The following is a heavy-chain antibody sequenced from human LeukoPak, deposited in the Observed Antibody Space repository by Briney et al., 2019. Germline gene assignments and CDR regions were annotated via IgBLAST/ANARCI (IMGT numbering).Heavy chain of an antibody. CDR1: GFTFSSYD. J-gene: IGHJ4*02. Sequence: GGSLRLSCAASGFTFSSYDMHWVRQATGKGLEWVSAIDTAGDTYYPGSVKGRFTISRDISTDTLWLQMDSLRTEDTAVYYCAKGPLRGTAAAIDYWGQGTLVTVSS. V-gene: IGHV3-13*01. D-gene: IGHD2-2*01. CDR2: IDTAGDT. CDR3: AKGPLRGTAAAIDY.